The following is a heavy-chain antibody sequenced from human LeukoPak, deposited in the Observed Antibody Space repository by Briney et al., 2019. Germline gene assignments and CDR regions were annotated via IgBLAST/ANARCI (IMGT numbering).Heavy chain of an antibody. CDR1: GGSISSGSYY. Sequence: PSETLSLTCTVSGGSISSGSYYWSWIRQPAGKGLEWIGRIYTSGSTNYNPSLKSRVTISVDTSKNQFSQKLSSVTAANTAVYYCASAYYDFWSGYSYYYYYMDVWGKGTTVTVSS. CDR3: ASAYYDFWSGYSYYYYYMDV. D-gene: IGHD3-3*01. J-gene: IGHJ6*03. CDR2: IYTSGST. V-gene: IGHV4-61*02.